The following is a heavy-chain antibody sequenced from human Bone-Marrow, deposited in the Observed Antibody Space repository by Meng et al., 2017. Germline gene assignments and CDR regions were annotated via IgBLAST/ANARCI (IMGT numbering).Heavy chain of an antibody. CDR3: AILGSIQDYYYGMDV. D-gene: IGHD2/OR15-2a*01. V-gene: IGHV4-34*01. J-gene: IGHJ6*02. CDR2: INHSGSA. Sequence: SETLSLTCAVYGGAFSGYYWSWIRQPPGKGLEWIGEINHSGSANYSPSLKSRVALSVDTSKNQFSLKLSSVTAADTAVYYCAILGSIQDYYYGMDVWGQGTTVTVSS. CDR1: GGAFSGYY.